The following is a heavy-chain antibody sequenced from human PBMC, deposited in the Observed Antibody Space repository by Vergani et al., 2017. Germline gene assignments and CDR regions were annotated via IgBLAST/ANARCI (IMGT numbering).Heavy chain of an antibody. J-gene: IGHJ5*02. CDR1: GYSITNYW. D-gene: IGHD3-3*01. CDR2: IYAGDSDV. V-gene: IGHV5-51*03. Sequence: EVMLVQSGAEVKKPGESLKISCQGSGYSITNYWIAWVRQRPGKGLEWMGIIYAGDSDVRYSPSFQGQVTMSVDKSLSTAYLQWSSLKASDTATYYCAKTHDFLSLYSSYNWFDPWGQGTQVTVSS. CDR3: AKTHDFLSLYSSYNWFDP.